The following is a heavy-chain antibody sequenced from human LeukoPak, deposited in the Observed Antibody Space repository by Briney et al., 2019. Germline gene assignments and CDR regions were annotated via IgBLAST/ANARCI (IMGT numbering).Heavy chain of an antibody. J-gene: IGHJ4*02. CDR2: IYYSGST. Sequence: SETLSLTCTVSGGSISSYYWSWIRQPPGKGLEWIGYIYYSGSTNYNPSLKSRVTISVDTSKNQFSLKLSSVTAADTAVYYCARTMVRGVNISHFDYWGQGTLVTVSS. D-gene: IGHD3-10*01. CDR3: ARTMVRGVNISHFDY. V-gene: IGHV4-59*01. CDR1: GGSISSYY.